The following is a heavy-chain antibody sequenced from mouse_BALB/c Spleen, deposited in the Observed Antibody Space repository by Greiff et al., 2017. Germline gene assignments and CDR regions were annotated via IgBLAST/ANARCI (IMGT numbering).Heavy chain of an antibody. CDR3: AAYYGNLAWFAY. CDR1: GYTFTSYW. J-gene: IGHJ3*01. V-gene: IGHV1-7*01. Sequence: VQLQQSGAELAKPGASVKMSCKASGYTFTSYWMHWVKQRPGQGLEWIGYINPSTGYTEYNQKFKDKATLTADKSSSTAYMQLSSLTSEDSAVYYCAAYYGNLAWFAYWGQGTLVTVSA. D-gene: IGHD2-10*01. CDR2: INPSTGYT.